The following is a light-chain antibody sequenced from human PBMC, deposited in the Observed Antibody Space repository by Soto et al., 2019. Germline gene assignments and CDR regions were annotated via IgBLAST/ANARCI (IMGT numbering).Light chain of an antibody. V-gene: IGKV3-11*01. Sequence: EIVLTQSPATLFLSPGERATLSCRASQSVSNYLAWYQQKPGQAPRLLIYDASNRATGIPARFSGSGSGTDFTLTISSLEPEDFAVYYCQQRSNWPPITFGQGIRLEIK. CDR3: QQRSNWPPIT. CDR1: QSVSNY. CDR2: DAS. J-gene: IGKJ5*01.